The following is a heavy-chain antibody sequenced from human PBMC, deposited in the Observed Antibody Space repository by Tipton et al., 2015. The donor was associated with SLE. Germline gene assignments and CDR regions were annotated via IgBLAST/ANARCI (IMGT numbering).Heavy chain of an antibody. CDR1: GVSIRSHY. J-gene: IGHJ3*02. CDR2: VYDSGSS. D-gene: IGHD6-6*01. V-gene: IGHV4-59*04. Sequence: LRLSCTVSGVSIRSHYWSWIRQSPGKGLEWIGSVYDSGSSSYNPSLRSQVTISLDTSQNQFSLKMRYVTAADTAVYYCARATEGAPPCLLCLHAFDIWGQGTVVTVSS. CDR3: ARATEGAPPCLLCLHAFDI.